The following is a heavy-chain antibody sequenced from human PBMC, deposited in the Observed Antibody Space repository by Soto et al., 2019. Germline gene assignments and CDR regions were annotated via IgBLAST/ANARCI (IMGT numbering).Heavy chain of an antibody. Sequence: EVQLVESGGGLIQPGGSLRLSCAASGFTVSSNYMRWVRQAPGKGLEWVSVIYSGGSTYYADSVKGRFTISRDNSKNTLYLQMNSLRAEDTAVYYCARAGADFWSGNFDYWGQGTLVTVSS. J-gene: IGHJ4*02. CDR3: ARAGADFWSGNFDY. V-gene: IGHV3-53*01. CDR2: IYSGGST. CDR1: GFTVSSNY. D-gene: IGHD3-3*01.